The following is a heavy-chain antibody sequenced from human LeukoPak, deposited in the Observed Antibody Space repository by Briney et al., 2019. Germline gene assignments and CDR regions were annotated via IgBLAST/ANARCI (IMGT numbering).Heavy chain of an antibody. D-gene: IGHD6-6*01. V-gene: IGHV4-34*01. CDR3: ARGDSSIAARRLDY. J-gene: IGHJ4*02. Sequence: SETLSLTCAVYGGSFSGYSWSWIRQPPGKGLEWIGEINHRGSNKYNPSLKSRVTISVDTSKNQFSLKLRSVTAADTAVYYCARGDSSIAARRLDYWGQGTLVTVSS. CDR2: INHRGSN. CDR1: GGSFSGYS.